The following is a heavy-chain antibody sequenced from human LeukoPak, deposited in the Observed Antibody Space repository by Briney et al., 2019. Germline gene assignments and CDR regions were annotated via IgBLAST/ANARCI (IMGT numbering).Heavy chain of an antibody. CDR1: GYSISSGYY. Sequence: SETLSLTCAVSGYSISSGYYWGWIRQPPGKGLEWIGSIYHSGSTYYNPSLKSRVTTSVDTSKNQFSLKLSSVTAADTAVYYCARHSSRWELLVDYFDYWGQGTLVTVSS. D-gene: IGHD1-26*01. J-gene: IGHJ4*02. CDR3: ARHSSRWELLVDYFDY. V-gene: IGHV4-38-2*01. CDR2: IYHSGST.